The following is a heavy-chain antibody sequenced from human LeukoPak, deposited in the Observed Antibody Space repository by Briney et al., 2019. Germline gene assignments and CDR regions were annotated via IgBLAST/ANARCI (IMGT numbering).Heavy chain of an antibody. J-gene: IGHJ5*02. CDR3: ARGGTAAPWWFDP. CDR1: GGTFSSYA. CDR2: IIPIFGTA. D-gene: IGHD6-13*01. Sequence: SVKLSCKASGGTFSSYAISWGRQAPGQGLEWMGGIIPIFGTANYAQKFQGRVTITTDESTSTAYMELSSLRSEDTAVYYCARGGTAAPWWFDPWGQGTLVTVSS. V-gene: IGHV1-69*05.